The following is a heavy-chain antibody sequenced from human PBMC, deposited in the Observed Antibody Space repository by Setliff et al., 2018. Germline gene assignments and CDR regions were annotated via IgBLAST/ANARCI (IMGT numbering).Heavy chain of an antibody. Sequence: SGPTLVNPTQTLSLTCTVSGFSLNTDGVGVGWIRQPPGKALEWLALIYWDDDKRYSPSLKSRLTISKDTSKNQVVLTMTNRDPVDTATYYCARCITIFGVVIPNAFDYWGQGTLVTVSS. CDR1: GFSLNTDGVG. CDR3: ARCITIFGVVIPNAFDY. CDR2: IYWDDDK. J-gene: IGHJ4*02. V-gene: IGHV2-5*02. D-gene: IGHD3-3*01.